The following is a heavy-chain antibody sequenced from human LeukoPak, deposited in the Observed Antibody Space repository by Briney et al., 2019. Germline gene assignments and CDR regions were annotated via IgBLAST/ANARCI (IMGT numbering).Heavy chain of an antibody. V-gene: IGHV3-23*01. CDR3: ARDGFGGGYYDSSGYYAHSDY. J-gene: IGHJ4*02. D-gene: IGHD3-22*01. Sequence: GGSLRLSCAASGFTFSSYAMSWVRQAPGKGLEWVSAISGSGGSTYYADSVKGRFTISRDNAKNSLYLQMNSLRAEDTAVYYCARDGFGGGYYDSSGYYAHSDYWGQGTLVTVSS. CDR2: ISGSGGST. CDR1: GFTFSSYA.